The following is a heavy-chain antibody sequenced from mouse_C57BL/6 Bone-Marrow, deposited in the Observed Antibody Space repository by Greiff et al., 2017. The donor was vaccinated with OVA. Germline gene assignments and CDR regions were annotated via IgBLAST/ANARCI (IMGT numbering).Heavy chain of an antibody. Sequence: QDQLQQPGAELVMPGASVKLSCKASGYTFTSYWMHWVKQRPGQGLEWIGEIDPSDSYTNYNQKFKGKSTLTVDKSSSTAYMQLSSLTSEDSAVYYCARDGYYGWFAYWGQGTLVTVSA. D-gene: IGHD2-3*01. V-gene: IGHV1-69*01. J-gene: IGHJ3*01. CDR1: GYTFTSYW. CDR2: IDPSDSYT. CDR3: ARDGYYGWFAY.